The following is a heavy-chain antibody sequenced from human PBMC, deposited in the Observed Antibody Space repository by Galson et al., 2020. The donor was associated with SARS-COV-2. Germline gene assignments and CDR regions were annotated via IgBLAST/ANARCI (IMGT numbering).Heavy chain of an antibody. D-gene: IGHD6-19*01. J-gene: IGHJ4*02. V-gene: IGHV3-30*10. Sequence: GGSLRLSCAASGFTFSSYAMHWVRQAPGKGLEWVAVISYDGSNKYYTDSVKGRFTISRDNSKNTLYLQMNSLRAEDTAVYYCARELVSVAGDYWGQGTLVTVSS. CDR2: ISYDGSNK. CDR1: GFTFSSYA. CDR3: ARELVSVAGDY.